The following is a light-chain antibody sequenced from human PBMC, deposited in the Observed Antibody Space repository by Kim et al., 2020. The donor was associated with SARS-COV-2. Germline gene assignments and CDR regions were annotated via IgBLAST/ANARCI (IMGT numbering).Light chain of an antibody. CDR3: QTWGTGLWV. V-gene: IGLV4-69*01. CDR2: LNSDGSH. CDR1: SGHSSYA. Sequence: QLVLTQSPSASASLGASVKLTCTRSSGHSSYAIAWHQQQPEKGPRYLMKLNSDGSHSKGDGIPDRFSGSSSGAERYLTISSLQSEDEADYYCQTWGTGLWVFGGGTQLTVL. J-gene: IGLJ3*02.